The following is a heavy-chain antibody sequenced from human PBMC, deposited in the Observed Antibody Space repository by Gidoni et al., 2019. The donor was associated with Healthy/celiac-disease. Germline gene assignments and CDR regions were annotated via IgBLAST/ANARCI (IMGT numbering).Heavy chain of an antibody. CDR2: ITPRGGST. CDR3: ARGGIVVVPAASRLIDY. Sequence: QVQLVQSGAEVKKHGASVKVSCKASGYTFTSHYMQWVRQAPGLGLAWMGRITPRGGSTSYGQKFQCRGTMTRDTSTSTVYMELSSLRSEDTAVYYCARGGIVVVPAASRLIDYWGQGTLVTVSS. J-gene: IGHJ4*02. CDR1: GYTFTSHY. D-gene: IGHD2-2*01. V-gene: IGHV1-46*01.